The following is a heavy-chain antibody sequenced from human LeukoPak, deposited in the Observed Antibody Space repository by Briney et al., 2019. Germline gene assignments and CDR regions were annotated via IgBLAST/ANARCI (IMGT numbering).Heavy chain of an antibody. CDR2: ISGSGGST. D-gene: IGHD3-22*01. Sequence: GGSLRLSCAASGFTFSSYAMSWVRQAPGKGLEWVSAISGSGGSTYHADSVKGRFTISRDNSKNTLYLQMNSLRAEDTAVYYCAKDDGYDSSGYYIAPDYWGQGTLVTVSS. J-gene: IGHJ4*02. CDR3: AKDDGYDSSGYYIAPDY. V-gene: IGHV3-23*01. CDR1: GFTFSSYA.